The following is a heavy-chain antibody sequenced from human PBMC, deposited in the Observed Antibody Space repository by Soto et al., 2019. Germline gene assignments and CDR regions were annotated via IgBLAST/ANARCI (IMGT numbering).Heavy chain of an antibody. CDR3: ARDTDNTDFWSGYGDY. J-gene: IGHJ4*02. V-gene: IGHV3-30-3*01. D-gene: IGHD3-3*01. CDR2: ISYDGSNK. Sequence: GVSLRLSCAASGFTFSSYAMHWVRQAPGKGLEWVAVISYDGSNKYYADSVKGRFTISRDNSKNTLYLQMNSLSAEDTAVYYCARDTDNTDFWSGYGDYWGQGPLVTDSS. CDR1: GFTFSSYA.